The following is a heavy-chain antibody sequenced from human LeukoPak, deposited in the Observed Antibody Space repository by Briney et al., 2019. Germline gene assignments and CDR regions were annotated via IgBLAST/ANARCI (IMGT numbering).Heavy chain of an antibody. D-gene: IGHD6-13*01. CDR2: INAGNGNT. V-gene: IGHV1-3*01. Sequence: MGWINAGNGNTKYSQKFQGRVTITRDTSASTAYMELSSLRSEDTAVYYCAKGSSWRDAFDIWGQGTMVTVSS. J-gene: IGHJ3*02. CDR3: AKGSSWRDAFDI.